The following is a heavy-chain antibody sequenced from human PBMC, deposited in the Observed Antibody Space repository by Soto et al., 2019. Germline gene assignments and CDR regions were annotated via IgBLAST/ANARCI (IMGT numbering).Heavy chain of an antibody. J-gene: IGHJ4*02. Sequence: LRLSCAASGFTFSNAWMSWVRQAPGKGLEWVGRIKSKTDGGTTDYAAPVKGRFTISRDDSKNTLYLQMNSLKTEDTAVYYCTTDYYSSGWYRDYWGQGTLVTVSS. CDR1: GFTFSNAW. D-gene: IGHD6-19*01. CDR3: TTDYYSSGWYRDY. CDR2: IKSKTDGGTT. V-gene: IGHV3-15*01.